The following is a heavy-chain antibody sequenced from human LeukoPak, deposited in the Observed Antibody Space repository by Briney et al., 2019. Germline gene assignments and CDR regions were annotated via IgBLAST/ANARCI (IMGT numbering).Heavy chain of an antibody. V-gene: IGHV3-30*04. J-gene: IGHJ4*02. CDR3: ARDQYDTWSRRGNFDS. CDR2: ISYDGSNK. CDR1: GFTFSSYA. D-gene: IGHD3-3*01. Sequence: GVTLRLSCAASGFTFSSYAMHWVRQAPGKGLEWVAVISYDGSNKYYADSVKGRFTISRDNSKNTLYLQMNSLRVEDTAVFYCARDQYDTWSRRGNFDSWGQGTLVIVSS.